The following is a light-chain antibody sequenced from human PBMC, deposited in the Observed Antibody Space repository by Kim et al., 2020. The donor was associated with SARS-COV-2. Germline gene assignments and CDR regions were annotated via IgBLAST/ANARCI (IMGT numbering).Light chain of an antibody. CDR2: DAS. CDR1: QSISSR. CDR3: QQYKSYRT. Sequence: DIQMTQSPSTLSASVGDRVTITRRASQSISSRLAWYQQKPGKAPKLLIYDASSLQSGVPSRFAGSGSGTEFTLTISSLQPDDFATYYCQQYKSYRTFGQGTKVDIK. V-gene: IGKV1-5*01. J-gene: IGKJ1*01.